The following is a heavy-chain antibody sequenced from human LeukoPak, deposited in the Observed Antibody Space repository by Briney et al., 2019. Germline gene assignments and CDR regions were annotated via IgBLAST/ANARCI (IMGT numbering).Heavy chain of an antibody. V-gene: IGHV3-53*01. J-gene: IGHJ4*02. Sequence: PGGSLRLSCAASGFTVSSNYMSWVRQAPGKGLKWVSIIYSGGSTYYADSVKGRFTISRDNSKNTLYLQMNSLRAEDTAVYYCARDWGGPDDFWGQGTLVTVSS. CDR3: ARDWGGPDDF. D-gene: IGHD3-16*01. CDR2: IYSGGST. CDR1: GFTVSSNY.